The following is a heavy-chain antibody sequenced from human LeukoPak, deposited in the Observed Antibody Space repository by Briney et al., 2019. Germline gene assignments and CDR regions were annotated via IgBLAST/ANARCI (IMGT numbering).Heavy chain of an antibody. Sequence: ASVKVSCKASGYTFTGYYMHWVRQAPGQGLEWMGWINPNSGGTNYAQKFQGRVTMTRDTSISTAYMELSSLRSEDTAVYYCARAVTYYGSGSYLLDVWGKGTTVTISS. CDR1: GYTFTGYY. V-gene: IGHV1-2*02. CDR3: ARAVTYYGSGSYLLDV. J-gene: IGHJ6*04. CDR2: INPNSGGT. D-gene: IGHD3-10*01.